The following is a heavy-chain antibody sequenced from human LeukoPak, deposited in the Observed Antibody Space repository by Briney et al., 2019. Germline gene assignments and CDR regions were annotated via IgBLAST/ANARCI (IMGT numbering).Heavy chain of an antibody. CDR2: ICGSGSCT. J-gene: IGHJ4*02. V-gene: IGHV3-23*01. CDR1: GFTFNTYA. D-gene: IGHD6-19*01. Sequence: GGSLRLSCEASGFTFNTYAIYWVRQAPGKGLEWVSGICGSGSCTYYADSVKGRFTISRDNSKNTVYLQMNSLTADDTAVYYCAKTTVGYSSGRYPGWPADCWGQGTLVSVSS. CDR3: AKTTVGYSSGRYPGWPADC.